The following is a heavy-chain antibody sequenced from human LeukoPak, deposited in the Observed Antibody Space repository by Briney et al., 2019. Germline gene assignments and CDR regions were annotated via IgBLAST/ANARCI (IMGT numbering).Heavy chain of an antibody. CDR3: ATYQGYNYGPFDY. J-gene: IGHJ4*02. V-gene: IGHV3-7*05. CDR2: IKEDGSEQ. Sequence: GGSLRLSCAASGFTFSNYWMHWVRQAPGKGLEWVANIKEDGSEQYYVDSVKGRFTISRDNAKNSLYLQMNSLRAEDTAVYYCATYQGYNYGPFDYWGQGTLVTVSS. CDR1: GFTFSNYW. D-gene: IGHD5-18*01.